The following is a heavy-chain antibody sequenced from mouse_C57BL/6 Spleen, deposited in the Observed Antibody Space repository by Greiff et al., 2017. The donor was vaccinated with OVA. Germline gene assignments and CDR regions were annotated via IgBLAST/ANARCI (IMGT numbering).Heavy chain of an antibody. CDR1: GYTFTSYG. D-gene: IGHD1-1*01. CDR3: AGADYGREGAMDY. V-gene: IGHV1-81*01. CDR2: IYPRSGNT. Sequence: QVQLQQSGAELARPGASVKLSCKASGYTFTSYGISWVKQRTGQGLEWIGEIYPRSGNTNYNEKFKGKATLTADKSSSTAYMELRSLTSEDSAVYCCAGADYGREGAMDYWGQGTSVTVSS. J-gene: IGHJ4*01.